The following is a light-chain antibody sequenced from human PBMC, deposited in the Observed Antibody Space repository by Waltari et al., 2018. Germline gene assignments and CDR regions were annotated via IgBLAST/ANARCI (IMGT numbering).Light chain of an antibody. CDR1: KLGDKY. J-gene: IGLJ2*01. V-gene: IGLV3-1*01. Sequence: SYELTPPSSAAVSPGQTASITCSGVKLGDKYACWYQQKSGQYPLLVIYQDTKRPSRIPERFSGSNSGNTATLTISGTQAMDEADYYCQAWDIFGGGTKLTVL. CDR2: QDT. CDR3: QAWDI.